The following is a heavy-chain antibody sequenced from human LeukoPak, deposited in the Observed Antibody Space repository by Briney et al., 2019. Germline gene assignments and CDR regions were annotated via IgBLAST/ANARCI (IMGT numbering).Heavy chain of an antibody. CDR1: GGSISSSSYY. D-gene: IGHD6-6*01. CDR3: ARGEYSSSPYYYYYYMDV. J-gene: IGHJ6*03. Sequence: PSETLSLTCTVSGGSISSSSYYWGWIRQPPGKGPEWIGSIYYSGSTYYNPSLKSRVTISVDTSKNQFSLKLSSVTAADTAVYYCARGEYSSSPYYYYYYMDVWGKGTTVTVSS. CDR2: IYYSGST. V-gene: IGHV4-39*01.